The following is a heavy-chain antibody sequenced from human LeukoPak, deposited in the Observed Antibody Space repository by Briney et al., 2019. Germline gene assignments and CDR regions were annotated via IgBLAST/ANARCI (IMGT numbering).Heavy chain of an antibody. J-gene: IGHJ4*02. CDR1: TFTFSSYT. Sequence: GGSLRLSCAASTFTFSSYTMNWVRQAPGKGLEWVSSISSSSSYIYYADSVKGRFTISRDNAKNSLYLQMNSLRAEDTAVYYCARDGIAAAGTVYWGQGTLVTVSS. D-gene: IGHD6-13*01. CDR3: ARDGIAAAGTVY. V-gene: IGHV3-21*01. CDR2: ISSSSSYI.